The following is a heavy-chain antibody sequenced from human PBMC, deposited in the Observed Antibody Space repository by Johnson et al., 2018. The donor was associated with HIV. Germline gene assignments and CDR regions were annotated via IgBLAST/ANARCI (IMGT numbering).Heavy chain of an antibody. CDR1: GFTFSSFP. CDR3: AKCIWGSSLIDAFDI. D-gene: IGHD6-13*01. J-gene: IGHJ3*02. CDR2: LWYDGTNA. V-gene: IGHV3-33*03. Sequence: HVHLVESGGDLVQPGGSLKLSCAASGFTFSSFPIHWVRQDPGKGLEWVAILWYDGTNAFYADSVKVRFTISRDTSKKMLYLQMNSLGAEDTAVYYCAKCIWGSSLIDAFDIWGQGTMVTVSS.